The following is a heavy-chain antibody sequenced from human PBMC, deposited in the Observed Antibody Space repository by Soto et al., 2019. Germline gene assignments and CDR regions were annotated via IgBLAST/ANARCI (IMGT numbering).Heavy chain of an antibody. CDR1: GFTFSSYA. CDR2: ISGSGGGT. CDR3: AKFGMATTKRSPPYYIDY. J-gene: IGHJ4*02. V-gene: IGHV3-23*01. Sequence: PXGSLVLSCAASGFTFSSYAMSGVRQAPGKGLEWVSSISGSGGGTYYADSVKGRFTFSRDNSKNTLYLQMNSLRAEDTAVYYCAKFGMATTKRSPPYYIDYWGQGALVTVSS. D-gene: IGHD1-1*01.